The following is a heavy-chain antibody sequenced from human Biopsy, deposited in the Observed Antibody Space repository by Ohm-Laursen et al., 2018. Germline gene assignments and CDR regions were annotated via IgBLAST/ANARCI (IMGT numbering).Heavy chain of an antibody. D-gene: IGHD2-15*01. CDR1: EFTFNDYA. CDR3: AKIHCSGGSCYPNAFDM. V-gene: IGHV3-9*01. Sequence: RSLRLSCTASEFTFNDYAMYWVRQAPGMGLEWVSGISWNSVGIGYADSVKGRFTISRDNAKNFLYLEMNNLRPEDTALYYCAKIHCSGGSCYPNAFDMWGHGTRVTVS. J-gene: IGHJ3*02. CDR2: ISWNSVGI.